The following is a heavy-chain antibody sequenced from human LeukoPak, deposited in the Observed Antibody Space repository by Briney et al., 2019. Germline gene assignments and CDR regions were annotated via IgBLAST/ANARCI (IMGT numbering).Heavy chain of an antibody. V-gene: IGHV4-34*01. CDR2: ISHSGST. CDR3: TGLYGSGSYPLELWVFFDY. J-gene: IGHJ4*02. CDR1: RGSFSGYY. D-gene: IGHD3-10*01. Sequence: PSETLSLTCAVYRGSFSGYYWSWIRQPPGKGLEWIGEISHSGSTNYNPSLKSRVTISVDTSKNQFSLKLSSVTAADTAVYYCTGLYGSGSYPLELWVFFDYWGQGTLVTVSS.